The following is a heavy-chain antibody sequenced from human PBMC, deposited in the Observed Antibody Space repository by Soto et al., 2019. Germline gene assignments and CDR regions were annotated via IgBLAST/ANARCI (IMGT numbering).Heavy chain of an antibody. J-gene: IGHJ6*03. CDR2: IYYSGST. V-gene: IGHV4-59*08. CDR1: GGSISSYY. CDR3: ARLKSPPGKDYYYYMDV. Sequence: SETLSLTCTVSGGSISSYYWSWIRQPPGKGLEWIGYIYYSGSTNYNPSLKSRVTISVDTSKNQFSLKLSSVTAADTAVYYCARLKSPPGKDYYYYMDVWGKGTTVTVSS.